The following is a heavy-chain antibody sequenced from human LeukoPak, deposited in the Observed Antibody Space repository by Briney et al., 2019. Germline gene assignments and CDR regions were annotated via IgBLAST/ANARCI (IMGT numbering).Heavy chain of an antibody. Sequence: ASVKVSCKASGYTFTSYGISWVRQAPGQGLEWRGWTSAYNGNTNYAQKLQGRVTMTTDTSTSTAYMELRSLRSDDTAVYYCARGYYDILTGYYYPSAYYFDYWGQGTLVTVSS. CDR1: GYTFTSYG. J-gene: IGHJ4*02. CDR2: TSAYNGNT. D-gene: IGHD3-9*01. V-gene: IGHV1-18*01. CDR3: ARGYYDILTGYYYPSAYYFDY.